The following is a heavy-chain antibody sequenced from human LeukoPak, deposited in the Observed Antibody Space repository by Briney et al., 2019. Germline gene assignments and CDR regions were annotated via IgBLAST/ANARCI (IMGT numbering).Heavy chain of an antibody. CDR3: ARDVYYGSGSYSNDAFDI. V-gene: IGHV3-74*01. CDR1: GFTFSSYW. Sequence: QPGGSLRLSCAASGFTFSSYWMHWVRQDPGKGLVWVSRINSDGSSTTYADSVKGRFTISRDNAKNTLYLQMNSLRAEDTAVYYCARDVYYGSGSYSNDAFDIWGQGTTVTVSS. J-gene: IGHJ3*02. CDR2: INSDGSST. D-gene: IGHD3-10*01.